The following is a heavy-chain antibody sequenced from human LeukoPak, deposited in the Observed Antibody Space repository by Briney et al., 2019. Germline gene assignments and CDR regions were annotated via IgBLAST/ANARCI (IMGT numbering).Heavy chain of an antibody. Sequence: GGSLRLSCAAFGFTFDDYAMHWVRQAPGKGLEWVSGISWNSGSIGYADSVKGRFTISRDNAKNSLYLQMNSLRAEDTALYYCAKGALYSSGWYGDYWGQGTLVTVSS. D-gene: IGHD6-19*01. CDR1: GFTFDDYA. CDR3: AKGALYSSGWYGDY. V-gene: IGHV3-9*01. J-gene: IGHJ4*02. CDR2: ISWNSGSI.